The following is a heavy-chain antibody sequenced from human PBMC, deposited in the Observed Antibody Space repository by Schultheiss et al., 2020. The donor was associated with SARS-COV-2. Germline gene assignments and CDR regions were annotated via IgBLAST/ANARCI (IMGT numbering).Heavy chain of an antibody. D-gene: IGHD1-26*01. CDR2: ISDSGGRT. V-gene: IGHV3-23*01. CDR1: GFTFSSFG. CDR3: ATRGSYIDY. Sequence: GESLKISCAASGFTFSSFGMSWVRQTPGKGLEWVSGISDSGGRTYYADSVKGRFTISRDNAKNSLYLQMNSLRAEDTAVYYCATRGSYIDYWGQGTLVTVSS. J-gene: IGHJ4*02.